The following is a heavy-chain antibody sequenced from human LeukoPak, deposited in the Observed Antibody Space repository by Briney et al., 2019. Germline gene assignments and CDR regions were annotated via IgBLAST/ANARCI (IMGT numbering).Heavy chain of an antibody. V-gene: IGHV1-3*01. Sequence: ASVKVSCKASGYTFTSYAMHWVRQAPGQRLEWMGWINAGNGNTKYSQKFQGRVTITRDTSASTAYMELSSLRSEDTAVYYCASPRDGYNYDYFDYWAREPWSPSPQ. CDR3: ASPRDGYNYDYFDY. CDR2: INAGNGNT. CDR1: GYTFTSYA. J-gene: IGHJ4*02. D-gene: IGHD5-24*01.